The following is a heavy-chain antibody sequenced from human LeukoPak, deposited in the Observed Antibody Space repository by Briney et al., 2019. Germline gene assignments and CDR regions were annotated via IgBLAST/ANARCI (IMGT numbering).Heavy chain of an antibody. CDR3: ARDQDKDYYYMDV. Sequence: GGSLRLSCAASRFTFSSYSMNWVRQAPGKGLEWVSSISSSSSYIYYADSVKGRFTISRDNAKNSLYLQMNSLRAEDTAVYYCARDQDKDYYYMDVWGKGTTVTVSS. V-gene: IGHV3-21*01. J-gene: IGHJ6*03. D-gene: IGHD2-15*01. CDR1: RFTFSSYS. CDR2: ISSSSSYI.